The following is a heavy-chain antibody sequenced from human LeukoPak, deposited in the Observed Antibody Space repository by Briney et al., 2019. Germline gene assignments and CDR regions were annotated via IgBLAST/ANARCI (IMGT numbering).Heavy chain of an antibody. J-gene: IGHJ5*02. CDR2: IYYSGST. D-gene: IGHD3-10*01. CDR3: VRGPYGSSISNWFDP. CDR1: GGSISSSSYY. Sequence: PSETLSLTFTVSGGSISSSSYYWGWIRQPPGKGLEWIGSIYYSGSTYYNPSLKSRVTISVDTSKNQFSLKLSSVTAADTAVYYCVRGPYGSSISNWFDPWGQGLLVTVSS. V-gene: IGHV4-39*01.